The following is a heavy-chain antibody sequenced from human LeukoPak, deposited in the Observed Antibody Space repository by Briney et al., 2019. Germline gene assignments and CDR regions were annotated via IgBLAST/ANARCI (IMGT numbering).Heavy chain of an antibody. D-gene: IGHD3-10*01. CDR3: AKDGGGFPTYYFDY. J-gene: IGHJ4*02. CDR2: ISWNGGII. CDR1: GFTFDDYA. V-gene: IGHV3-9*01. Sequence: PGGSLRLSRAASGFTFDDYAMHWVRQAPGKGLEWVSGISWNGGIIGYADSVKGRFTISRGNSKNSLYLQMNSLRAEDTALYYCAKDGGGFPTYYFDYWGQGTLVTVSS.